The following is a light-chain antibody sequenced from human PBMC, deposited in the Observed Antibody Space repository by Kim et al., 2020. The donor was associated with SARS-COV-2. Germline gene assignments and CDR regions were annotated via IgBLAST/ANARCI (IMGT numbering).Light chain of an antibody. J-gene: IGKJ1*01. CDR2: GAS. CDR3: QESATSRT. V-gene: IGKV3-20*01. CDR1: QSVSGSF. Sequence: SLSPGERATLSCRASQSVSGSFLAWYQQRPGQAPRLLIIGASTRATGIPDRFSASGSGTDFTLTISRLEPEDFAVYYCQESATSRTFGQGTKL.